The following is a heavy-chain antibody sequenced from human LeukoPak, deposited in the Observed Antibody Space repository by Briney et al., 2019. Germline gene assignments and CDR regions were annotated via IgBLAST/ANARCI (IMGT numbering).Heavy chain of an antibody. Sequence: GRSLRLSCAASGFSFDDYAMHWVRQAPGKGLEWVSGISWNSGSIGYADSVKGRFTISRDNAKNSLYLQMNSLRAEDTALYYCAKDMRGYSSSWYGLFQHWGQGTLVTVSS. J-gene: IGHJ1*01. CDR3: AKDMRGYSSSWYGLFQH. CDR1: GFSFDDYA. V-gene: IGHV3-9*01. D-gene: IGHD6-13*01. CDR2: ISWNSGSI.